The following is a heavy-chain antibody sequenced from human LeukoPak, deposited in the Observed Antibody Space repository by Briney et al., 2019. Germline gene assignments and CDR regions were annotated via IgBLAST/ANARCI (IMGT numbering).Heavy chain of an antibody. CDR3: AREVNYDSSGPIKGGYYYMDV. CDR1: GYTFTSYA. V-gene: IGHV7-4-1*02. D-gene: IGHD3-22*01. J-gene: IGHJ6*03. Sequence: ASVKVSCKASGYTFTSYAMNWVRQAPGQGLEWMGWINTNTGNPTYAQGFAGRFVFSLDTSVSTAYLQISSLKAEDTAVYYCAREVNYDSSGPIKGGYYYMDVWGKGTTVTVSS. CDR2: INTNTGNP.